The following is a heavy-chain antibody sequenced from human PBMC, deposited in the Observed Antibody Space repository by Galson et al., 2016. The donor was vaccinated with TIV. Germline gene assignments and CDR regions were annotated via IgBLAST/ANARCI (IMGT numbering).Heavy chain of an antibody. V-gene: IGHV4-39*01. Sequence: LSLTCTVSGGSINRSGFYWAWIRQSPGKVLEWIGSIYDTGTTSYSPSFRSRVTMSVDTSKNSFSLRLTSVTAADPATYFCARHISIPALKRHHYFDPWGQGTLVTVSS. J-gene: IGHJ5*02. CDR1: GGSINRSGFY. CDR2: IYDTGTT. D-gene: IGHD2-2*02. CDR3: ARHISIPALKRHHYFDP.